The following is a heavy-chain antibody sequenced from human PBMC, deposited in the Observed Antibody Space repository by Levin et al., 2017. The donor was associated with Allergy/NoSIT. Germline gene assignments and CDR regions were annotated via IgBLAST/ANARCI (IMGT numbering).Heavy chain of an antibody. CDR3: ARAPYYGPARPYQSDY. Sequence: SETLSLTCSVSGGSISSSTYSWGWIRQPPRKGLEWIGNVYYTGSTHYNPSLKSRVTISADTSKNQFSLKLSSVTAADTAVYYCARAPYYGPARPYQSDYWGQGTLVTVSS. V-gene: IGHV4-39*01. J-gene: IGHJ4*02. D-gene: IGHD3-10*01. CDR2: VYYTGST. CDR1: GGSISSSTYS.